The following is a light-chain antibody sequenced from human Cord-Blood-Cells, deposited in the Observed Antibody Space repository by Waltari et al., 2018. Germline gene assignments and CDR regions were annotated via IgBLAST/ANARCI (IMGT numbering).Light chain of an antibody. CDR3: QQYGSSYS. CDR2: GAS. Sequence: EIVLTQSPGTLSLSPGERATLSCRASQSVSSSYLAWYQQKPGQAPRLLISGASSRATGIPDRFSCSGSGTDFTLTISRREPEDFAVYYCQQYGSSYSFGQGTKLEIK. J-gene: IGKJ2*03. V-gene: IGKV3-20*01. CDR1: QSVSSSY.